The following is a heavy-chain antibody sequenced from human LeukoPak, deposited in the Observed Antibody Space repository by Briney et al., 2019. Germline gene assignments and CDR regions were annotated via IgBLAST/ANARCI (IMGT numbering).Heavy chain of an antibody. CDR2: VYYSGST. Sequence: SETLSLTCTVSGGSISSSYWTWIRQPPRKGLEWIGYVYYSGSTNCNPSLKSRVTMSVDTSKNQFSLNLNSVTDADTAVYFCASYRRPPYAFDIWGQGTMVTVSS. D-gene: IGHD3-16*02. J-gene: IGHJ3*02. CDR3: ASYRRPPYAFDI. CDR1: GGSISSSY. V-gene: IGHV4-59*01.